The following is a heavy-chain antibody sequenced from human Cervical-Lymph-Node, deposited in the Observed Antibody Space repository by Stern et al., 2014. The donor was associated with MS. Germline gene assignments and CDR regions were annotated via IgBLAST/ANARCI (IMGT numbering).Heavy chain of an antibody. Sequence: VQLVESGPGLVKPSGTLSLTCAVSGDSISSSNWWSWVRQSPGKGLEWVGDIYHAGTTNYNSTLKSRLTISADNSKNPFSLKLTSVTAADTAVYYCVRALGSSSFRYWFDPWGQGTLVIVSS. CDR2: IYHAGTT. J-gene: IGHJ5*02. V-gene: IGHV4-4*02. CDR1: GDSISSSNW. D-gene: IGHD6-13*01. CDR3: VRALGSSSFRYWFDP.